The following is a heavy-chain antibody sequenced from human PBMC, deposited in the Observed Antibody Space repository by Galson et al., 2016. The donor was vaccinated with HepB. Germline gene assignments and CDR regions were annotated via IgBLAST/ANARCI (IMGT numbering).Heavy chain of an antibody. V-gene: IGHV3-23*01. CDR3: AKVRLLIDY. J-gene: IGHJ4*02. Sequence: PGKGLEWVSGISGSGNSTYYADSVKGRFTISRDNSNNTLYLQMNSLRAEDPAIYYCAKVRLLIDYWGQGTLVTVSS. CDR2: ISGSGNST.